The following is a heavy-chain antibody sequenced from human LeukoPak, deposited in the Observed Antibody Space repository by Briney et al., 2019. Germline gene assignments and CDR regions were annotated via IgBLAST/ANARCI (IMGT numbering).Heavy chain of an antibody. D-gene: IGHD1-7*01. Sequence: GGSLRLSCAASGFTFSSYGMSWARQAPGKGLEWVSAISGSGGSTYYADSVKGRFTISRDNAKNSLYLQMNSPRVEDTAVYYCARAHNWKYGTFDYWGQGTLVTVSS. J-gene: IGHJ4*02. CDR2: ISGSGGST. CDR1: GFTFSSYG. V-gene: IGHV3-23*01. CDR3: ARAHNWKYGTFDY.